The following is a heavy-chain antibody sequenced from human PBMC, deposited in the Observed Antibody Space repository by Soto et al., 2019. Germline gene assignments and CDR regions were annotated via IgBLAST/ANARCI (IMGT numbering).Heavy chain of an antibody. Sequence: QVQLVQSGADVKTPGASVRVSCKASGYTFTGYYVHWVREAPGQGLEWMGWINPETVATSYEQKFQGRVTLSRDTSINTAYLKLSSLRFDDAAVYFCARERYQVISDGMDVWGQGNKVTVSS. CDR3: ARERYQVISDGMDV. CDR2: INPETVAT. V-gene: IGHV1-2*02. D-gene: IGHD2-2*01. CDR1: GYTFTGYY. J-gene: IGHJ6*02.